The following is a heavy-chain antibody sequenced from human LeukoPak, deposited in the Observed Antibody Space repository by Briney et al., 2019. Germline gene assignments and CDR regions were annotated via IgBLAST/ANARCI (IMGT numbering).Heavy chain of an antibody. Sequence: GGSLRLSCAASGFTFRSYGMHWVRQAPGKGLDWVAVISYDGTNKYYADSVKGRFTISRDNSKNTLYLQMSSLKTEDTAVYYCARDGPAVIFFGYFEYWGQGTLVTVSS. J-gene: IGHJ4*02. V-gene: IGHV3-30*03. CDR1: GFTFRSYG. CDR3: ARDGPAVIFFGYFEY. CDR2: ISYDGTNK. D-gene: IGHD2-21*01.